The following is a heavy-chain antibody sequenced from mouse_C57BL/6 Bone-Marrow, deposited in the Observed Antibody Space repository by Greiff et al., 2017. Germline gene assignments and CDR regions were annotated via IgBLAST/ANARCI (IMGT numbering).Heavy chain of an antibody. J-gene: IGHJ2*01. CDR1: GFTFSSYG. V-gene: IGHV5-6*02. CDR2: ISSGGSYT. CDR3: ARGGVVATNYFDY. Sequence: DVMLVESGGDLVKPGGSLKLSCAASGFTFSSYGMSWVRQTPDKRLEWVATISSGGSYTYYPASVKGRFTISRDNAKNTLYLQMSSLKSEDTAMYYGARGGVVATNYFDYWGQGTTLTVSS. D-gene: IGHD1-1*01.